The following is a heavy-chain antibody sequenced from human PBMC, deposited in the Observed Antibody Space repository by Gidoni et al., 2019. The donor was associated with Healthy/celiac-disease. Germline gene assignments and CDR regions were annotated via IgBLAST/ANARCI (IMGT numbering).Heavy chain of an antibody. D-gene: IGHD2-2*01. J-gene: IGHJ6*03. CDR1: GFSLSNARMG. CDR3: ARMRLGLAVVVPAAMDYYYYMDV. CDR2: IFSNDEK. Sequence: QVTLKESGPVLVKPTETLTLTCTVSGFSLSNARMGVSWIRQPPGKALEWLAHIFSNDEKSYSTSLKSRLTISKDTSKSQVVLTMTNMDPVDTATYYCARMRLGLAVVVPAAMDYYYYMDVWGKGTTVTVSS. V-gene: IGHV2-26*01.